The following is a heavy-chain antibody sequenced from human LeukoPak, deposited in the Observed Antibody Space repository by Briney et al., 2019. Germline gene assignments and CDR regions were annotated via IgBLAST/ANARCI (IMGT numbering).Heavy chain of an antibody. CDR2: INPNSGGT. J-gene: IGHJ4*02. CDR1: GYTFTGYY. V-gene: IGHV1-2*06. CDR3: ARGHILTGSGVDFDY. Sequence: ASVKVSCKASGYTFTGYYMHWVRQAPGQGLEWMGRINPNSGGTNYAQKFQGRVTMTRDMSISTAYMELSRLRSDDTAVYYCARGHILTGSGVDFDYWGQGTLVTVSS. D-gene: IGHD3-9*01.